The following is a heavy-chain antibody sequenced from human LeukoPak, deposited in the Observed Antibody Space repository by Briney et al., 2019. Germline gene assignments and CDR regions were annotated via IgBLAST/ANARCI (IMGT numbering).Heavy chain of an antibody. CDR1: GYTFTIYY. Sequence: GASVKVSFKASGYTFTIYYMHWVRQAPGQGGEWMGIINPSGGSTSYAQKFQGRVTITRDTSTSTVYMELSSLRSEDTAVYYCARGGLLVVASFGYYGMDVWGQGTTVTVSS. J-gene: IGHJ6*02. CDR3: ARGGLLVVASFGYYGMDV. V-gene: IGHV1-46*01. D-gene: IGHD2-8*02. CDR2: INPSGGST.